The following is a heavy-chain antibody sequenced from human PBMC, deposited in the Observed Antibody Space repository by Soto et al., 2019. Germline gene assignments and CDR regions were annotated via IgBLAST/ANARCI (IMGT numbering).Heavy chain of an antibody. CDR1: GYTFTSYG. CDR2: ISAYNGNT. Sequence: ASLKVSCKASGYTFTSYGISWVRQAPGQGLEWMGWISAYNGNTNYAQKLRGRVTMTTDTSTSTAYMELRSLRSDDTAVYYCARAGYCSSTRCPKVPYFDYWGQGTLVTVTT. CDR3: ARAGYCSSTRCPKVPYFDY. D-gene: IGHD2-2*03. J-gene: IGHJ4*02. V-gene: IGHV1-18*01.